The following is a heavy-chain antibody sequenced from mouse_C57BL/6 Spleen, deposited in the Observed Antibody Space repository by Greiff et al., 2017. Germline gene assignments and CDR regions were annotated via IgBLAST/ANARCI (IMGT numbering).Heavy chain of an antibody. Sequence: VQLQQPGAELVRPGSSVKLSCKASGYTFTSYWMHWVKQRPIQGLEWIGNIDPSDSETHYNQKFKDKATLTVDKSSSTAYMQLSSLTSEDSAVYYCARRGYYGSSYDYFDYWGQGTTLTVSS. V-gene: IGHV1-52*01. J-gene: IGHJ2*01. D-gene: IGHD1-1*01. CDR3: ARRGYYGSSYDYFDY. CDR1: GYTFTSYW. CDR2: IDPSDSET.